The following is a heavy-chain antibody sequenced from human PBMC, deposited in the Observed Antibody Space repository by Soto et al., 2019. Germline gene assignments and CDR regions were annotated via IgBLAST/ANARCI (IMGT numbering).Heavy chain of an antibody. V-gene: IGHV1-69*01. CDR2: IIPIFVTA. J-gene: IGHJ3*02. CDR1: GGTFSSYA. Sequence: QVQLVQSGAEVKKPGSSVQVSCKASGGTFSSYAISWVRQAPGQGREWMGGIIPIFVTANYAQKVQGRVTITAGESTSTAYMQMISLRSEDTAVYYCATTQADAFEIWGKGTIVTVSS. CDR3: ATTQADAFEI.